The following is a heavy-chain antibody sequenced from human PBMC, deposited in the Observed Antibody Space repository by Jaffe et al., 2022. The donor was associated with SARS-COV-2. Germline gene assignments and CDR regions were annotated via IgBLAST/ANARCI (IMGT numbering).Heavy chain of an antibody. V-gene: IGHV1-24*01. CDR1: GYTLTELS. D-gene: IGHD1-26*01. CDR3: ATVSLVGATPRLTRTNYFDY. Sequence: QVQLVQSGAEVKKPGASVKVSCKVSGYTLTELSMHWVRQAPGKGLEWMGGFDPEDGETIYAQKFQGRVTMTEDTSTDTAYMELSSLRSEDTAVYYCATVSLVGATPRLTRTNYFDYWGQGTLVTVSS. CDR2: FDPEDGET. J-gene: IGHJ4*02.